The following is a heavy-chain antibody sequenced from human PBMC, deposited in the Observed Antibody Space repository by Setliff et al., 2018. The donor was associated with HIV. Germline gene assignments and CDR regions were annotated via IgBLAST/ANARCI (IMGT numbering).Heavy chain of an antibody. CDR1: GVSVGGGDYY. D-gene: IGHD6-6*01. CDR2: IFHSGDT. V-gene: IGHV4-31*03. CDR3: ATRPRIAARPFDY. Sequence: LSLTCSVSGVSVGGGDYYWHWIRQHPEKALEWIGYIFHSGDTYYNPSLKSRISMSVDTSKNQFSLELTSSTAADTAVYYCATRPRIAARPFDYWGQGMLVTVSS. J-gene: IGHJ4*02.